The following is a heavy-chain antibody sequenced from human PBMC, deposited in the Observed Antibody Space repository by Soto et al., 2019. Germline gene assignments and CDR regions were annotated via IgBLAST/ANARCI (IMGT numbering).Heavy chain of an antibody. J-gene: IGHJ5*02. D-gene: IGHD1-7*01. CDR1: GGTFSSYA. Sequence: SVKVSCKASGGTFSSYAISWVRQAPGQGLEWMGGIIPIFGTANYAQKFQGRVTITADESTSTAYMELSSLRSEDTAVYYCARFQTGTMGWFDPSGQGTLATVSS. CDR3: ARFQTGTMGWFDP. V-gene: IGHV1-69*13. CDR2: IIPIFGTA.